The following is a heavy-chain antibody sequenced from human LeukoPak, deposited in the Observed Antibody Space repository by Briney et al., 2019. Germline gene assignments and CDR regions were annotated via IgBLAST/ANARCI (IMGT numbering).Heavy chain of an antibody. CDR3: ATHCSSTSCPFDAFDI. V-gene: IGHV1-46*01. Sequence: GASVKVSCKASGYTFTSYAMNWVRQAPGQGLEWMGIINPSGGSTSYAQKFQGRVTMTRDTSTSTVYMELSSLRSEDTAVYYCATHCSSTSCPFDAFDIWGQGTMVTVPS. CDR2: INPSGGST. CDR1: GYTFTSYA. J-gene: IGHJ3*02. D-gene: IGHD2-2*01.